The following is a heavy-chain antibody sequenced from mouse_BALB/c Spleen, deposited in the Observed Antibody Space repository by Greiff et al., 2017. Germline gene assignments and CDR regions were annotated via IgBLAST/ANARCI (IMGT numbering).Heavy chain of an antibody. CDR3: ARGRGYYYGRGEHWYFDV. V-gene: IGHV1-9*01. D-gene: IGHD1-1*01. J-gene: IGHJ1*01. CDR2: ILPGSGST. Sequence: QVQLQQSGAELMKPGASVKISCKATGYTFSSYWIEWVKQRPGHGLEWIGEILPGSGSTNYNEKFKGKATFTADTSSNTAYMQLSSLTSEDSAVYYCARGRGYYYGRGEHWYFDVWGAGTTVTVSS. CDR1: GYTFSSYW.